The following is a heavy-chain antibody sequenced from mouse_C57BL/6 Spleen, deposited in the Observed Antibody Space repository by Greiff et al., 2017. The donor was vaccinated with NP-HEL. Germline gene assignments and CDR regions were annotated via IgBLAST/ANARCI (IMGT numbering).Heavy chain of an antibody. V-gene: IGHV1-82*01. CDR3: AVDSSGPLDY. CDR1: GYAFSSSW. Sequence: QVQLQQSGPELVKPGASVKISCKASGYAFSSSWMNWVKQRPGKGLEWIGRIYPGDGDTNYNGKFKGKATLTADKSSSTAYMQLSSLTSEDSAVYVCAVDSSGPLDYWGQGTTLTVSS. J-gene: IGHJ2*01. CDR2: IYPGDGDT. D-gene: IGHD3-2*02.